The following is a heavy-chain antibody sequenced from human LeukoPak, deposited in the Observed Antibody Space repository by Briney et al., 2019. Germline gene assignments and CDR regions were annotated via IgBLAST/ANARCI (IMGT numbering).Heavy chain of an antibody. J-gene: IGHJ4*02. CDR3: AKVAGGNSGGVDY. V-gene: IGHV3-23*01. D-gene: IGHD2-21*02. Sequence: GGSLRLSCAAPGFTFSSYAMSWVRQAPRKGLEWVSDVSGSGSSTYYADSVKGRFTISRDNSKNTLYLQMNSLRAEDTAVYFCAKVAGGNSGGVDYWGQGALVTVSS. CDR2: VSGSGSST. CDR1: GFTFSSYA.